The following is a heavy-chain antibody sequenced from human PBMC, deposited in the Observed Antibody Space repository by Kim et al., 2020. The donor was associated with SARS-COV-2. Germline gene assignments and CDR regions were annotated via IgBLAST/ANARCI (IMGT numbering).Heavy chain of an antibody. CDR1: GYTFTSYD. V-gene: IGHV1-8*01. Sequence: ASVKVSCKASGYTFTSYDINWVRQATGQGLEWMGWMNPNSGNTGYAQKFQGRVTMTRNTSISTAYMELSSLRSEDTAVYYCARAPPRELRYFTPADYWGQGTLVTVSS. CDR3: ARAPPRELRYFTPADY. J-gene: IGHJ4*02. D-gene: IGHD3-9*01. CDR2: MNPNSGNT.